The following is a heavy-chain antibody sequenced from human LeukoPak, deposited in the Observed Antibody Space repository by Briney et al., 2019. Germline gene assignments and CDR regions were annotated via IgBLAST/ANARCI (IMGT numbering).Heavy chain of an antibody. Sequence: GGSLRLSCAASGFTFDDYTMHWVRQAPGKGLEWVSLISWDGGSTYYADSVKGRFTISRDNSKNSLYLQMNSLRTEDTALYYCAKGGYSYGYEPYYYYYMDVWGKGTTVTVSS. V-gene: IGHV3-43*01. D-gene: IGHD5-18*01. CDR1: GFTFDDYT. CDR3: AKGGYSYGYEPYYYYYMDV. J-gene: IGHJ6*03. CDR2: ISWDGGST.